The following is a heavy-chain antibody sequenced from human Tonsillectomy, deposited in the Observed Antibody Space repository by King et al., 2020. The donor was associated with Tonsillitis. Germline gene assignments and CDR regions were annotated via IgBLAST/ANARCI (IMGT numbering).Heavy chain of an antibody. J-gene: IGHJ1*01. Sequence: LQLQESGPGLVKPSETLSLTCTVSGGSISSSSYYWGWIRQPPGKGLEWIGSIYYSGSTYYNPSLKSRVTISVDTSKNQFSLKLSSVTAADTAVYYCARSQRNALQEPGEYFQHWGQGTLVTGSS. D-gene: IGHD6-25*01. CDR1: GGSISSSSYY. CDR2: IYYSGST. CDR3: ARSQRNALQEPGEYFQH. V-gene: IGHV4-39*01.